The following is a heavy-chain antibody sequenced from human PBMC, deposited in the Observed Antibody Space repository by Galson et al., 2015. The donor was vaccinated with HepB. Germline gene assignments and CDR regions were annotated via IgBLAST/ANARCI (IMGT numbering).Heavy chain of an antibody. V-gene: IGHV5-51*01. CDR2: IYPGDSDT. J-gene: IGHJ4*02. Sequence: QSGAEVKKPGESLKISCKGSGYSFTSYWIGWVRQMPGKGLEWMGIIYPGDSDTRYSPSFQGQVTISADKAISTAYLQWSSLKASDTAMYYCARRAYSSSWFTKSFDYWGQGTLVTVSS. CDR3: ARRAYSSSWFTKSFDY. CDR1: GYSFTSYW. D-gene: IGHD6-13*01.